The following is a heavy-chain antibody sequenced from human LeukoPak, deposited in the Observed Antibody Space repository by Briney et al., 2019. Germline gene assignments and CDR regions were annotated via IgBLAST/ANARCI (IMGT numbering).Heavy chain of an antibody. D-gene: IGHD3-10*01. V-gene: IGHV4-34*01. Sequence: GSLRLSCAASGFTFSSSAMSWIRQPPGKGLEWIGEINHSGSTNYNPSLKSRVTISVDTSKNQFSLKLSSVTAADTAVYYCARSPRGSGSSTLLGVAFDIWGQGTMVTVSS. CDR3: ARSPRGSGSSTLLGVAFDI. CDR2: INHSGST. CDR1: GFTFSSSA. J-gene: IGHJ3*02.